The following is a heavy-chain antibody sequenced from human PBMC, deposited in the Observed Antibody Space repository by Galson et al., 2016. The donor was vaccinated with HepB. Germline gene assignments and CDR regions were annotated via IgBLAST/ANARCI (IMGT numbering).Heavy chain of an antibody. V-gene: IGHV4-39*01. Sequence: SETLSLTCTVPGDSVSSPSHSWAWIRQAPGRGLEWIAIIYYSGITYYNPSLRSRAAISMFTSRNQFPLNLSSVTAADTAVYYCARPDYSSFVFDYWGQGTLVTVSS. J-gene: IGHJ4*02. CDR2: IYYSGIT. CDR1: GDSVSSPSHS. CDR3: ARPDYSSFVFDY. D-gene: IGHD4-11*01.